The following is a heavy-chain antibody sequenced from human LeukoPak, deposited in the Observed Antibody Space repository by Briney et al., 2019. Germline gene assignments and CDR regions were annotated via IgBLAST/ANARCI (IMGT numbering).Heavy chain of an antibody. CDR3: VRDLGVDTTMIFFDY. V-gene: IGHV1-2*02. CDR1: GYTFTGHY. CDR2: INPVIGGT. J-gene: IGHJ4*02. D-gene: IGHD5-18*01. Sequence: GASVKVSCKTSGYTFTGHYIYWVRQAPGQGLEWVGWINPVIGGTNYAQKFQGRVTMTRDTSISTAYMELTSLRSDDTAVYYCVRDLGVDTTMIFFDYWGQGSVVTVSS.